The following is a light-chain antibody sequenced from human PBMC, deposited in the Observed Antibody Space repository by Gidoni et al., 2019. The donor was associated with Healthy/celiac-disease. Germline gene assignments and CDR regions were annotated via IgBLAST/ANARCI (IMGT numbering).Light chain of an antibody. Sequence: EIVLTQSPATLSLSPGERATLSCRASQSVSSYLAWYQQHPVQAPRLLIYDASNRATGIPARFSGSGSGTDFTLTISSLEPEDFAVYYCQQRSNWPLTFGGGTKVEIK. CDR1: QSVSSY. J-gene: IGKJ4*01. CDR3: QQRSNWPLT. V-gene: IGKV3-11*01. CDR2: DAS.